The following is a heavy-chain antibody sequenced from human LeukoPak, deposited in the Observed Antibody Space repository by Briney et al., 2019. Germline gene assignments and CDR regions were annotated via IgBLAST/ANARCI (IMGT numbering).Heavy chain of an antibody. V-gene: IGHV4-34*01. J-gene: IGHJ5*02. CDR1: GGSFSGYY. Sequence: SGTLSLTCAVYGGSFSGYYWSWIRQPPGKGLEWMGEINHSGSTNYNPSLKSRVTISVDTSKNQFSLKLTSVTAADTAVYYCSRGGYYDSGGQKNNWFDPGGQGTLVTVPS. CDR3: SRGGYYDSGGQKNNWFDP. CDR2: INHSGST. D-gene: IGHD3-16*01.